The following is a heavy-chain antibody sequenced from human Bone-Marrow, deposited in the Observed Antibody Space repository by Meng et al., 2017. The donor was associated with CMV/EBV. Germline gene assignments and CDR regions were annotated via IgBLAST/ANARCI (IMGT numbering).Heavy chain of an antibody. CDR2: ISAYNGNT. Sequence: ASVKVSCKASGYTFTSYGISWVRQAPGQGLEWMGWISAYNGNTNYAQKLQGRVTMTTDTSTSTAYMELRSLRSDDTAVYYCVRSLLSGIVVVPAADYWGQGTLVTVSS. CDR1: GYTFTSYG. D-gene: IGHD2-2*01. J-gene: IGHJ4*02. V-gene: IGHV1-18*01. CDR3: VRSLLSGIVVVPAADY.